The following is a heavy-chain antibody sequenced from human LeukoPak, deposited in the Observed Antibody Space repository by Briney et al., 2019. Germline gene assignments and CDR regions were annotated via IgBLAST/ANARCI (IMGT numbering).Heavy chain of an antibody. J-gene: IGHJ4*02. CDR1: GFTFSSYW. Sequence: GGSLRLSCAASGFTFSSYWMHWVRQVPGKGLVWVSRINSGGSSTSHADSVKGRFTISRDNAKNTLYLQMNSLRAEDTAVYYCARGGDHPFYYWGQGTLVTVSS. V-gene: IGHV3-74*01. CDR3: ARGGDHPFYY. CDR2: INSGGSST. D-gene: IGHD4-17*01.